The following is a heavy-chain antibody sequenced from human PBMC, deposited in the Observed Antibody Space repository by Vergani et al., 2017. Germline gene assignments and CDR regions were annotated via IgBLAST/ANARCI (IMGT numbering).Heavy chain of an antibody. CDR3: ARDTYYDFWSGYQRYYYYXMDV. CDR2: IWYDGSNK. D-gene: IGHD3-3*01. CDR1: GFTFSSYG. V-gene: IGHV3-33*01. Sequence: VQLLESGGGLVQPGGSLRLSCAASGFTFSSYGMHWVRQAPGKGLEWVAVIWYDGSNKYYADSVKGRFTISRDNSKNTLYLQMNSLRAEDTAVYYCARDTYYDFWSGYQRYYYYXMDVWGKGTTVTVSS. J-gene: IGHJ6*03.